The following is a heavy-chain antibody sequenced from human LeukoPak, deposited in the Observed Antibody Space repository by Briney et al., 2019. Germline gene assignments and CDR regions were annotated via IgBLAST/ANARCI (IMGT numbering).Heavy chain of an antibody. CDR1: GYTFTSYG. D-gene: IGHD6-13*01. CDR2: ISAYNGNT. V-gene: IGHV1-18*01. CDR3: ARDSRYIAAAGTVDY. J-gene: IGHJ4*02. Sequence: ASVKVSCKASGYTFTSYGISWVRQAPGQGLEWMGWISAYNGNTNYAQKLQGRVTMTTDTSTSTAYMELRSLRSDDTAVYYCARDSRYIAAAGTVDYWGQGTLVTVSS.